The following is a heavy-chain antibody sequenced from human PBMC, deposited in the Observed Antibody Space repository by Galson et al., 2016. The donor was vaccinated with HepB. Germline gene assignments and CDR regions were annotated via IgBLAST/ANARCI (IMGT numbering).Heavy chain of an antibody. CDR3: AKDRGTFLPPVNWFDP. D-gene: IGHD2/OR15-2a*01. CDR2: ISYDGSTI. Sequence: SLRLSCAASGFTFTSHGMYWVRQAPGKGLEWVAVISYDGSTIYSADSVKGRFTISRDNSRNTLYLQMNSLRADDTAVYYCAKDRGTFLPPVNWFDPWGQGTLVTVSS. V-gene: IGHV3-30*18. J-gene: IGHJ5*02. CDR1: GFTFTSHG.